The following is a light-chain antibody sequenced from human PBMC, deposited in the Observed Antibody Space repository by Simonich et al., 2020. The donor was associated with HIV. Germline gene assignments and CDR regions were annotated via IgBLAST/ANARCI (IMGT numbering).Light chain of an antibody. V-gene: IGLV2-14*03. CDR2: DVS. Sequence: QSALTQPASVSGSPGQSITISSTGTSRDVGCYNYVSWSQHHPGKAPKLMIYDVSKRPSGVSNRFSGSKSGNTASLTISGLQAEDEADYYCSSYTSSSTVVFGGGTKLTVL. CDR3: SSYTSSSTVV. J-gene: IGLJ2*01. CDR1: SRDVGCYNY.